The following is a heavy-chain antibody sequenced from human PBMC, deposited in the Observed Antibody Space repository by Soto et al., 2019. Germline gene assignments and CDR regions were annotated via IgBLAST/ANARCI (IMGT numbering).Heavy chain of an antibody. CDR2: TKNIGNNYAT. CDR3: ARGGNEYRY. J-gene: IGHJ4*02. D-gene: IGHD5-12*01. Sequence: EVQVVESGGGLVQPGGSLRLSCAASGFTISDHFIDWVRQAPGKGLEWVGRTKNIGNNYATEYAASVKGRFTISRDDSRISVYLYMNRLKSEDTAVYFCARGGNEYRYWGQGTLVTVSS. CDR1: GFTISDHF. V-gene: IGHV3-72*01.